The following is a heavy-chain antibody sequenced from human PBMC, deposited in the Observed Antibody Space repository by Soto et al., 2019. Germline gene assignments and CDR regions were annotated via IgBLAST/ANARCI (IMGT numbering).Heavy chain of an antibody. Sequence: ASVKVSCKASGYTFTSYAMHWVRQAPGQRLEWMRWINAGNGNKKYSQKFQGRVTITRDTSASTAYMELSSLRSEDTAVYYCARDILFDYWGQGTLVTVSS. J-gene: IGHJ4*02. V-gene: IGHV1-3*01. CDR3: ARDILFDY. CDR2: INAGNGNK. CDR1: GYTFTSYA. D-gene: IGHD2-15*01.